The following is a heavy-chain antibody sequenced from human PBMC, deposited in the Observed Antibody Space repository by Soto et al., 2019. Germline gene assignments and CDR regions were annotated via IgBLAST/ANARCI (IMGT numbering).Heavy chain of an antibody. Sequence: QVQLHQWGAGLLKPSDTLSLTCAVYGGSFSGYFWTWIGQPPGKGLELSGESNHSGNTKYRPSLNSRVTISLDTSKNQFSLKLSSVTAADTAVYYCASGLRDSSGYYHVHYFQHWGQGTLVTVS. J-gene: IGHJ1*01. D-gene: IGHD3-22*01. CDR2: SNHSGNT. V-gene: IGHV4-34*01. CDR1: GGSFSGYF. CDR3: ASGLRDSSGYYHVHYFQH.